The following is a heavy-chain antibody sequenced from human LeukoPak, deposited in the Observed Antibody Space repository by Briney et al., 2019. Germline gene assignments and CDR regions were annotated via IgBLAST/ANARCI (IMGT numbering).Heavy chain of an antibody. J-gene: IGHJ4*02. Sequence: GGSLRLSCAASRFTFTSYTTTWVRQAPGKGLEWLSIISGSGGATYYADSVRGRFTISRDNSKNTVYLQMTSLRAEDTAVYYCAKDGGYYLFDYWGQGTLVTVSS. V-gene: IGHV3-23*01. D-gene: IGHD3-22*01. CDR2: ISGSGGAT. CDR3: AKDGGYYLFDY. CDR1: RFTFTSYT.